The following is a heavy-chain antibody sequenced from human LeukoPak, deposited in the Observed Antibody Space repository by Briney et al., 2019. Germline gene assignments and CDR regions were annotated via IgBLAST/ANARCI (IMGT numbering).Heavy chain of an antibody. Sequence: GGSLRLSCAASGFTFSSYAMSWVRQAPGKGLEWVSAISGSGAVTYYAHSVKGRFTISRDNSKNTLYVQMNSLRAEDTAVYYCATDMVIDGYFDHWGQGVLVTVSS. V-gene: IGHV3-23*01. J-gene: IGHJ4*02. CDR2: ISGSGAVT. D-gene: IGHD2-21*01. CDR1: GFTFSSYA. CDR3: ATDMVIDGYFDH.